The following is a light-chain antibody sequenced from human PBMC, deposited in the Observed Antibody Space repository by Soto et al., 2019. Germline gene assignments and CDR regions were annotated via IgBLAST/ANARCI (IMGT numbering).Light chain of an antibody. Sequence: QSVLTQPPSASGTPGQRVTISCSGSSSNIGSNYVYWYQQLPGTAPKLLIYRNNQRPSGVPDRFSGSKSGTSASLAISGLRSEDEADYYCAAWDDRVYVLGIGRKVTVL. CDR2: RNN. V-gene: IGLV1-47*01. CDR1: SSNIGSNY. J-gene: IGLJ1*01. CDR3: AAWDDRVYV.